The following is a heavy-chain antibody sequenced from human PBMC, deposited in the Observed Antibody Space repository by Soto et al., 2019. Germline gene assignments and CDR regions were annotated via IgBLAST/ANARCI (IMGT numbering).Heavy chain of an antibody. CDR2: IYTSEST. CDR3: ARGIAAYYYYYYGMDV. Sequence: SETLSLTCTVSGGSISSYYWSWIRQPAGKGLEWIGRIYTSESTNYNPSLKSRVTMSVDTSKNQFSLKLSSVTAADTAVYYCARGIAAYYYYYYGMDVWGQGTTVTVSS. D-gene: IGHD6-13*01. J-gene: IGHJ6*02. V-gene: IGHV4-4*07. CDR1: GGSISSYY.